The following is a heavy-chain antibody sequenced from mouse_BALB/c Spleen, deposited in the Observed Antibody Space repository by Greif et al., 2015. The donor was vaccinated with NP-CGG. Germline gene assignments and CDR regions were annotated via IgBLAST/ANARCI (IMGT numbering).Heavy chain of an antibody. CDR3: ARILYDGPYYYAMDY. J-gene: IGHJ4*01. V-gene: IGHV5-12-2*01. D-gene: IGHD2-3*01. CDR2: ISNGGGST. CDR1: GFTFSSYT. Sequence: EVKVVESGGGLVQPGGSLKLSCAASGFTFSSYTMSWVRQTPEKRLEWVAYISNGGGSTYYPDTVKGRFTISRDNAKNTLYLQMSSLKSEDTAMYYCARILYDGPYYYAMDYWGQGTSVTVSS.